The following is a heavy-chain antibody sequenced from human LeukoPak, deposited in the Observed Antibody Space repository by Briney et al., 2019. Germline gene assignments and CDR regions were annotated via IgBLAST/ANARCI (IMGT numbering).Heavy chain of an antibody. J-gene: IGHJ6*04. CDR3: VRESDVWSGPGIGRPLDV. CDR2: VSGSGGRGAT. V-gene: IGHV3-23*01. D-gene: IGHD3-3*01. CDR1: GFTFSNYV. Sequence: GGSLRLSCAGSGFTFSNYVMSWVRQAPGKGLEWVSCVSGSGGRGATYYTDSVKGRFTISRDNAKNSVSLQMDGLRAEDTAVYHCVRESDVWSGPGIGRPLDVWGKGTTVTVSS.